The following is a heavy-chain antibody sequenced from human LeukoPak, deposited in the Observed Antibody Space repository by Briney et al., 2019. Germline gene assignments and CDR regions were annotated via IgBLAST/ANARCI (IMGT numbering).Heavy chain of an antibody. CDR3: ARVGGSRGAPLDY. CDR2: TYTDGYT. V-gene: IGHV3-53*05. Sequence: GGSLRLSCAASGFIVNTNYMSWVRQAPGKGLEWVSVTYTDGYTYYADSGTGRFTISRDNSKRTMSLQMNNLRAEDTAVYYCARVGGSRGAPLDYWGQGILVTVSS. J-gene: IGHJ4*02. CDR1: GFIVNTNY. D-gene: IGHD2-15*01.